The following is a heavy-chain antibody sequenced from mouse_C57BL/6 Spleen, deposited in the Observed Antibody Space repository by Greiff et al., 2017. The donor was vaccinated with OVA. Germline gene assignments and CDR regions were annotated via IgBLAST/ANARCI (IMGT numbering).Heavy chain of an antibody. V-gene: IGHV1-78*01. CDR2: IYPRDGST. D-gene: IGHD2-4*01. J-gene: IGHJ2*01. Sequence: QVQLQQSDAELEKPGASVKISCKVSGYTFTDHTIHWMKQRPEQGLEWIGYIYPRDGSTKYNEKFKGKATLTADNSSSPAYMQLQRLTAEYSAVYLCAREWRIYDYDGYVDYWGLGTTLTVSS. CDR1: GYTFTDHT. CDR3: AREWRIYDYDGYVDY.